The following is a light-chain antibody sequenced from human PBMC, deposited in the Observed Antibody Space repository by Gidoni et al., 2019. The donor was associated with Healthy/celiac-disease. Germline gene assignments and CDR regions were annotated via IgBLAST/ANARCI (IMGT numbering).Light chain of an antibody. CDR1: QSVLYSSNNKNY. V-gene: IGKV4-1*01. J-gene: IGKJ1*01. CDR3: QQYYSTPWT. Sequence: DIVMTQSPDSLAVSLGERATINCKSSQSVLYSSNNKNYLAGYQQKPGQPPKLLIYWASTRESGVPDRFSGSGSGTDFTLTISSLQAEDVAVYYCQQYYSTPWTFXQXTKVEIK. CDR2: WAS.